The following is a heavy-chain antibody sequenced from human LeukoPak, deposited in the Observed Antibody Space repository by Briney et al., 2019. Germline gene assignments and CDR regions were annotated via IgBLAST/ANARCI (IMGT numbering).Heavy chain of an antibody. D-gene: IGHD3-10*01. CDR2: IRSKAYGGTT. CDR1: GFTFGDYA. CDR3: TRDLLLWFGELSNQFDY. V-gene: IGHV3-49*04. Sequence: GGSLRLSCTASGFTFGDYAMSWVRQAPGKGLEWVGFIRSKAYGGTTEYAASVKGRFTISRDDSKSIAYLQMNSLKTEDTAVYYCTRDLLLWFGELSNQFDYWGRGTLVTVSS. J-gene: IGHJ4*02.